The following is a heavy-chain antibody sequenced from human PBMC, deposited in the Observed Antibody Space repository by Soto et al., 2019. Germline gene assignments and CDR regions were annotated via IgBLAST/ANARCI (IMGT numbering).Heavy chain of an antibody. Sequence: GESLKISCAASGFTFSSYWMSWVRQAPGKGLEWVANIKQDGSEKYYVDSVKGRFTISRDNAKNSLYLQMNSLRAEDTAVYYCATFVDIVATLDYWGQGTLVTVSS. J-gene: IGHJ4*02. V-gene: IGHV3-7*05. CDR3: ATFVDIVATLDY. D-gene: IGHD5-12*01. CDR2: IKQDGSEK. CDR1: GFTFSSYW.